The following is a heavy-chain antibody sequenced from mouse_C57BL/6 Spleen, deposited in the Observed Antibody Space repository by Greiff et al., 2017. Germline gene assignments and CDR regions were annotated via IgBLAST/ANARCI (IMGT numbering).Heavy chain of an antibody. CDR2: ISDGGSYT. CDR3: ARDMGRGYFDY. D-gene: IGHD4-1*01. J-gene: IGHJ2*01. CDR1: GFTFSSYA. Sequence: DVHLVESGGGLVKPGGSLKLSCAASGFTFSSYAMSWVRQTPEKRLEWVATISDGGSYTYYPDNVKGRFTISRDNAKNNLYLQMSHLKSEDTAMYYCARDMGRGYFDYWGQGTTLTVSS. V-gene: IGHV5-4*01.